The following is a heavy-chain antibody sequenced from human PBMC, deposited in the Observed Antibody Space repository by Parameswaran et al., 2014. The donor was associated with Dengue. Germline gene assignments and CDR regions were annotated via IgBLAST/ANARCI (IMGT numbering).Heavy chain of an antibody. CDR2: INHSGST. D-gene: IGHD3-10*01. CDR3: ARGVGELFYDY. J-gene: IGHJ4*02. Sequence: VRQMPGKGLEWIGEINHSGSTNYNPSLKSRVTISVDTSKNQFSLKLSSVTAADTAVYYCARGVGELFYDYWGQGTLVTVSS. V-gene: IGHV4-34*01.